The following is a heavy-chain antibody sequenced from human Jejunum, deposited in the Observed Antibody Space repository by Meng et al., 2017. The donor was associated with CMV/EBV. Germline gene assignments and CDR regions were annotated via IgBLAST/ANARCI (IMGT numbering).Heavy chain of an antibody. V-gene: IGHV3-7*01. CDR3: ARYNSSASHDF. CDR1: GFTFTTYW. CDR2: IKEDGSQT. Sequence: AASGFTFTTYWMTWVRQAPGKGLEWVANIKEDGSQTSYVDSVKGRFTISRDNARNSLCLQMNSLRVEDTAMYYCARYNSSASHDFWGQGTRVTVSS. D-gene: IGHD6-19*01. J-gene: IGHJ4*02.